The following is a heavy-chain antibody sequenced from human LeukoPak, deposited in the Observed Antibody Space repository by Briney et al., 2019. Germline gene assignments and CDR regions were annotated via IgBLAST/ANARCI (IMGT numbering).Heavy chain of an antibody. CDR2: IIPIFGTA. CDR3: ARPLGYCSSTSCYPDYYYYMDV. CDR1: GGTFSSYA. J-gene: IGHJ6*03. Sequence: ASVKVSCKASGGTFSSYAISWVRQAPGQGLEWMGGIIPIFGTANYAQKFQGGVTITTDESTSTAYMELSSLRSEDTAVYYCARPLGYCSSTSCYPDYYYYMDVWGKGTTVTVSS. V-gene: IGHV1-69*05. D-gene: IGHD2-2*01.